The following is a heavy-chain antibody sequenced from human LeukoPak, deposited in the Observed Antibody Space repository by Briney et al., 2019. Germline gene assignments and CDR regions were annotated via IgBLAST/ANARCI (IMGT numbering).Heavy chain of an antibody. J-gene: IGHJ3*02. CDR2: ISYSGSTI. CDR3: ARTGTTGNAFDI. Sequence: GSLRLSCAASGFTFSDCYMRWIRQAPGKGLEWVSYISYSGSTIYYADSVKGRFTISRDNAKNSPYLQMNSLRAEDTAVYYCARTGTTGNAFDIWGQGTMVTVSS. CDR1: GFTFSDCY. V-gene: IGHV3-11*01. D-gene: IGHD1-1*01.